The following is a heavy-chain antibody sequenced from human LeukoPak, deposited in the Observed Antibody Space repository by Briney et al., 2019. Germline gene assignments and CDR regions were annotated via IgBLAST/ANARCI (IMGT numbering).Heavy chain of an antibody. CDR1: GGSISSYY. V-gene: IGHV4-59*01. J-gene: IGHJ5*02. CDR2: IYYSGST. D-gene: IGHD3-10*01. CDR3: ARDMITMVRGVIYDWFDP. Sequence: SETLSLTCTVSGGSISSYYWSWLRHPPGKGLRGLGYIYYSGSTNYNPSHKSRVTISVDTSKNEFSLKLSSVTAADTAVYYCARDMITMVRGVIYDWFDPWGQGTLVTVSS.